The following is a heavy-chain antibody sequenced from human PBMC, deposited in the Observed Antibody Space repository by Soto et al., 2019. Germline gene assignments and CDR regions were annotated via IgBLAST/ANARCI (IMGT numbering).Heavy chain of an antibody. V-gene: IGHV3-30-3*01. D-gene: IGHD3-10*01. CDR2: ISYDGSNK. J-gene: IGHJ3*02. CDR1: GFTFSSYA. Sequence: PGGSLRLSCAASGFTFSSYAMHWVRQAPGKGLEWVAVISYDGSNKYYADSVKGRFTISRDNSKNTLYLQMNSLRAEDTAVYYCARDKSITMVRGVTPDAFDIWGQGTMVTVSS. CDR3: ARDKSITMVRGVTPDAFDI.